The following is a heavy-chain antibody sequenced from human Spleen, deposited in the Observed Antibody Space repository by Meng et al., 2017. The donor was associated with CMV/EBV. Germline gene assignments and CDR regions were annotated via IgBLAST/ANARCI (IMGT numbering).Heavy chain of an antibody. D-gene: IGHD2-2*01. J-gene: IGHJ5*02. CDR1: GFTFGIYA. CDR2: ISSSSAII. Sequence: GGSLRLSCTASGFTFGIYAMSWVRQAPGKGLEWVSHISSSSAIIFYADSVKGRFTISRDNAKNSLYLQMSSLRAEDTAVYYCVRCRSEREVPGAIPGLDPWGQGTLVTVSS. V-gene: IGHV3-48*04. CDR3: VRCRSEREVPGAIPGLDP.